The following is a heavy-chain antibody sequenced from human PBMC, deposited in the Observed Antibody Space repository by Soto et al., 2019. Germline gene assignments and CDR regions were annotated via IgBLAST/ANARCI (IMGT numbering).Heavy chain of an antibody. J-gene: IGHJ4*02. CDR3: ASHPGGYNYRIEY. CDR1: GGTSSSYA. V-gene: IGHV1-69*12. CDR2: IIPIFGTP. Sequence: QVQLVQSGAEVKKPGSSVKVSCKASGGTSSSYAISWVRQAPGQGLEWMGGIIPIFGTPDYAQKVQGRVTITADESTRTAYMDLSSLRSEDTAVFYCASHPGGYNYRIEYWGQGTLVAVSS. D-gene: IGHD5-18*01.